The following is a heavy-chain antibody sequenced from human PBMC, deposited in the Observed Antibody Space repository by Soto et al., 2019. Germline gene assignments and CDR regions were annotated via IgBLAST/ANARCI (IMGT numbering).Heavy chain of an antibody. J-gene: IGHJ1*01. CDR2: IKQDGSEK. D-gene: IGHD3-10*01. CDR1: GFTFSSYW. CDR3: AFRISPF. Sequence: EVQLVESGGGLVQPGGSLRLSCAASGFTFSSYWMSWVRQAPGKGLEWVANIKQDGSEKYYVDSVKGRFTISRDKAKNSLDFEMKSLRAGDTAVNYCAFRISPFWGQGTLVSVSS. V-gene: IGHV3-7*01.